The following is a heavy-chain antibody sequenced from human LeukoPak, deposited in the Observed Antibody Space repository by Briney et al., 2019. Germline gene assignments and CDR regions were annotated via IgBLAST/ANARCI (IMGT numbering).Heavy chain of an antibody. V-gene: IGHV4-34*01. CDR3: ARRPRNGIAVAPNWFDP. CDR2: INHSGST. J-gene: IGHJ5*02. CDR1: GGSFSGYY. Sequence: SETLSLTCAVYGGSFSGYYWSWIRQPPGKGLEWIGEINHSGSTNYNPSLKSRVTISVDTSKNQFSLKLSSVTAADTAVYYCARRPRNGIAVAPNWFDPWGQGTLVTVSS. D-gene: IGHD6-19*01.